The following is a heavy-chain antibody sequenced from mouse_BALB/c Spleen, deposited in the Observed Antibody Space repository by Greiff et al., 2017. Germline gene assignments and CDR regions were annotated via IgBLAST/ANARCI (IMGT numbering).Heavy chain of an antibody. V-gene: IGHV5-4*02. J-gene: IGHJ4*01. Sequence: EVQGVESGGGLVKPGGSLKLSCAASGFTFSDYYMYWVRQTPEKRLEWVATISDGGSYTYYPDSVKGRFTISRDNAKNNLYLQMSSLKSEDTAMYYCARAHYYGSSPYYAMGYWGQGTSVTVSS. CDR3: ARAHYYGSSPYYAMGY. D-gene: IGHD1-1*01. CDR2: ISDGGSYT. CDR1: GFTFSDYY.